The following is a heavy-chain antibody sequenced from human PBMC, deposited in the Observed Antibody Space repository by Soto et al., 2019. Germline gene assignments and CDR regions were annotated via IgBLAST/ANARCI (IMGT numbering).Heavy chain of an antibody. V-gene: IGHV3-30-3*01. CDR2: ISYDGSNE. CDR3: ARERGSYSSAVVDY. J-gene: IGHJ4*02. Sequence: QVQLVESGGGVVQPGRSLRLSCAASGFTFSSYAMHWVRQAPGKGLKWVAVISYDGSNEYYADSVKGRFTISRDNSKNTLYLQMNSLRAEDTAVYYCARERGSYSSAVVDYWGQGTLVTVSS. CDR1: GFTFSSYA. D-gene: IGHD1-26*01.